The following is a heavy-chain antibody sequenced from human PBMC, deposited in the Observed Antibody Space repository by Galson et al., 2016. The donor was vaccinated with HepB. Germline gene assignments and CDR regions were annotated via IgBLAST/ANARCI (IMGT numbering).Heavy chain of an antibody. CDR2: IYWDDDK. J-gene: IGHJ4*02. D-gene: IGHD1/OR15-1a*01. V-gene: IGHV2-5*02. Sequence: ALVKPTQTLTLTCTFSGFSLTTSEVGVGWIRQPPGKALEWLALIYWDDDKFYSPSLKSRLTITKDTSKNQVVLTMTNMDPVDTGTYYCAHTRWEQGYQIDFWGRGALVTVSA. CDR1: GFSLTTSEVG. CDR3: AHTRWEQGYQIDF.